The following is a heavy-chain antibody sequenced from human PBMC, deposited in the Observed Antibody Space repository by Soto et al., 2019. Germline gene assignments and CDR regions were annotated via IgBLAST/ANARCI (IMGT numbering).Heavy chain of an antibody. V-gene: IGHV5-51*01. J-gene: IGHJ4*02. Sequence: GESLKISCKGSGYSFTSYWIGWVRQMPGKGLEWMGIIYPGDSDTRYSPSFQGQVTISADKSISTAYLQWSSLKASDTAMYYCARLRFLEWLSSPLDYWGQGTLVTVSS. CDR1: GYSFTSYW. D-gene: IGHD3-3*01. CDR3: ARLRFLEWLSSPLDY. CDR2: IYPGDSDT.